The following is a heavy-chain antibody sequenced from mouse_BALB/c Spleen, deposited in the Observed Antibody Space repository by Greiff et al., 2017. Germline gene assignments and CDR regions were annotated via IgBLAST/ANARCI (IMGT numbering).Heavy chain of an antibody. CDR1: GFTFNTYA. Sequence: EVQVVESGGGLVQPKGSLKLSCAASGFTFNTYAMHWVCQAPGKGLEWVARIRSKSNNYATYYADSVKDRFTISRDDSQSMLYLQMNNLKTEDTAMYYCVRERGGYAMDYWGQGTSVTVSS. CDR2: IRSKSNNYAT. CDR3: VRERGGYAMDY. J-gene: IGHJ4*01. V-gene: IGHV10-3*03.